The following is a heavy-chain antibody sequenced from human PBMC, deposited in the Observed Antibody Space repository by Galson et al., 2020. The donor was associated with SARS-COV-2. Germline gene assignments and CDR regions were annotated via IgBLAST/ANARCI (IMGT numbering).Heavy chain of an antibody. CDR3: ASGAVSNYYCYYMDV. D-gene: IGHD3-16*01. CDR2: IGTAGDT. CDR1: GFTFSSYD. Sequence: GESLKISCAASGFTFSSYDMHWVRQATGKGLEWVSAIGTAGDTYYPGSVKGRFIISRKNAKNSLYLLMNSLRAGDTAVYYCASGAVSNYYCYYMDVWGKGTTVTVSS. J-gene: IGHJ6*03. V-gene: IGHV3-13*01.